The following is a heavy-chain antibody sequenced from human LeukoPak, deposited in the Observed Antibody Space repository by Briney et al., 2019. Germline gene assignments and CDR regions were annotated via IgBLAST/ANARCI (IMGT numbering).Heavy chain of an antibody. J-gene: IGHJ4*02. D-gene: IGHD6-19*01. CDR1: GHTFTTYY. CDR2: INPSGGST. V-gene: IGHV1-46*01. Sequence: ASVKVSCKASGHTFTTYYIHWVRQAPGQGLEWMGVINPSGGSTTYAQKFQGRLTMTRDMSTSTVYMEVSSLRSEDTAVYYCARRSSITVAGLGYWGQGTLVTVSS. CDR3: ARRSSITVAGLGY.